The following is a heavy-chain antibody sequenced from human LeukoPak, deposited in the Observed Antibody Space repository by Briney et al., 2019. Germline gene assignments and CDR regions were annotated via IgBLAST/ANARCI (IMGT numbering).Heavy chain of an antibody. J-gene: IGHJ4*02. CDR3: ARLSGDYDSGSYSNYFDY. CDR2: IYPGDSDT. D-gene: IGHD3-10*01. V-gene: IGHV5-51*01. CDR1: GYSFTSYW. Sequence: GESLKISCKGSGYSFTSYWIGWVRQMPGKGLEWMGIIYPGDSDTRYSPSFQGQVTISADKSISTAYLQWSSLKASDTAMYYCARLSGDYDSGSYSNYFDYWGQGTLVTVSS.